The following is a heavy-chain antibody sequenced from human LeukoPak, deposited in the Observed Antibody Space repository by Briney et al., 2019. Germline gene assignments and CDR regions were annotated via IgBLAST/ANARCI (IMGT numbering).Heavy chain of an antibody. CDR1: GFTFSSYW. D-gene: IGHD1-14*01. J-gene: IGHJ3*02. Sequence: GGSLRLSCAASGFTFSSYWIHWVRQAPGKGLAWVSRIDNDGSDAIFADSVKGRFTLSRDNAKNTVYLQMNSLRAEDTAVYYCARGGFHHGFDIWGQGTMVTVS. CDR3: ARGGFHHGFDI. V-gene: IGHV3-74*01. CDR2: IDNDGSDA.